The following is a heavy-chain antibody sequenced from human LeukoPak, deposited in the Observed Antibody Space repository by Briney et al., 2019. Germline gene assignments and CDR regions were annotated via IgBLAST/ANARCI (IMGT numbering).Heavy chain of an antibody. CDR1: GYTCTSNY. D-gene: IGHD3-3*01. J-gene: IGHJ5*02. CDR3: ARGYPRCLEWRNNWFDP. V-gene: IGHV1-46*01. Sequence: ASVKVSCKASGYTCTSNYMHCVRQAPGQGLEWMGIINPSGGTTSYAQKCQGRVTMTRDMSTSTVYMALSSLRSEDTAVYYCARGYPRCLEWRNNWFDPWGQGTLVTVSS. CDR2: INPSGGTT.